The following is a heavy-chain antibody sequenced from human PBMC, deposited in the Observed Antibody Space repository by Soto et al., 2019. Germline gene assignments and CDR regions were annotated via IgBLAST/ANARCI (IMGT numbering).Heavy chain of an antibody. Sequence: QVQLVQSGAEVKKPGASVKVSCKASGYTFTSYGISWVRQAPGQGLEWMGWISAYNGNTNYAQKLQGRVTMTTDTSTSTAHMELRSRRSDDTAVYYCARDLAFGRGWYNLDNWFGPWGQGTLVTVSS. CDR3: ARDLAFGRGWYNLDNWFGP. V-gene: IGHV1-18*01. J-gene: IGHJ5*02. D-gene: IGHD6-19*01. CDR1: GYTFTSYG. CDR2: ISAYNGNT.